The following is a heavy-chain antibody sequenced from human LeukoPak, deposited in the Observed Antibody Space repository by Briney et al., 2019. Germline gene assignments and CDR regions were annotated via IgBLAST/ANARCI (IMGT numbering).Heavy chain of an antibody. D-gene: IGHD3-10*01. CDR3: AREQGVLLWFGEHRRWFDP. CDR2: IYYSGST. V-gene: IGHV4-59*12. J-gene: IGHJ5*02. CDR1: GGSINSYY. Sequence: SETLSLTCTVSGGSINSYYWSWIRQPPGKGLEWIGYIYYSGSTKYNPSLKSRVTISIDTSKNQFSLKLSSVTAADTAVYYCAREQGVLLWFGEHRRWFDPWGQGTLVTVSS.